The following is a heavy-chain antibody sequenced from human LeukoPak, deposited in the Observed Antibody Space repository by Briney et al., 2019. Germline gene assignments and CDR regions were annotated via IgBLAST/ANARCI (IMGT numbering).Heavy chain of an antibody. V-gene: IGHV3-49*04. J-gene: IGHJ4*02. CDR2: IRSKAYSGTT. CDR3: TRVGYYYGSGSYYKRYFDY. Sequence: PGGSLRLSCTASGFTFGDYAMSWVRQAPGKGLEWVGFIRSKAYSGTTEYAASVKGRFTISRDDSKSIAYLQMNSLKTEDRAVYYCTRVGYYYGSGSYYKRYFDYWGQGTLVTVSS. D-gene: IGHD3-10*01. CDR1: GFTFGDYA.